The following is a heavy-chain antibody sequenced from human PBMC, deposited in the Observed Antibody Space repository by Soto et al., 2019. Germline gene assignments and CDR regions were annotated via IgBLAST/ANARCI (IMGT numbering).Heavy chain of an antibody. CDR1: GFTFSSYA. D-gene: IGHD3-10*02. V-gene: IGHV3-30-3*01. J-gene: IGHJ2*01. Sequence: QVQLVESGGGVVQPGRSLRLSCAASGFTFSSYAMHWVRQAPGKGLEWVSVISYDGSNNYYADSVKGRVTISRDNSKNTLYLQMNSLTAEDTAVYYCARGGIVMFGGGWYFDLWGRGTLVTVSS. CDR3: ARGGIVMFGGGWYFDL. CDR2: ISYDGSNN.